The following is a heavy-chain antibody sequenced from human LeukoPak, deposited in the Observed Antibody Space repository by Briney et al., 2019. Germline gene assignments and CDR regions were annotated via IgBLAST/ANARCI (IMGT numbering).Heavy chain of an antibody. J-gene: IGHJ4*02. CDR1: GFTFSRYG. D-gene: IGHD4-23*01. Sequence: GGSLRLSCAASGFTFSRYGMHWVRQAPGKGLEWVAVISYDGSNENYADSVKGRFTISRDNSKNTLYLQMNSLSGEDTAVYYCAKDLRGNWALDYWGQGTLVTVSS. CDR3: AKDLRGNWALDY. V-gene: IGHV3-30*18. CDR2: ISYDGSNE.